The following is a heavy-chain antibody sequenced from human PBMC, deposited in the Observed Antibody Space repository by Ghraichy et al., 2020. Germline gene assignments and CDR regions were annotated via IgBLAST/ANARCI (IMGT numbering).Heavy chain of an antibody. CDR3: ASCPTHYYYMDV. CDR2: ISSSSSTI. V-gene: IGHV3-48*02. CDR1: GFTFSSYS. Sequence: GGSLRLSCAASGFTFSSYSMNWVRQAPGKGLEWVSYISSSSSTIYYADSVKGRFTISRDNAKNSLYLQMNSLRDEDTAVYYCASCPTHYYYMDVWGKGTTVTVSS. J-gene: IGHJ6*03.